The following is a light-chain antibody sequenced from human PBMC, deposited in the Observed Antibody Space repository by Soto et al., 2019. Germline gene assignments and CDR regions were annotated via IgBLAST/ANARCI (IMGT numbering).Light chain of an antibody. V-gene: IGLV2-14*01. CDR2: DVT. CDR3: ISYTASSTWV. J-gene: IGLJ3*02. CDR1: SSDVGSYDY. Sequence: QSVLTQPASVSGSPGQSITISCTGTSSDVGSYDYVSWYQQHPGKAPKVMIYDVTNRPSGFSNRFSGSKSGNTASLTISGLQAEDEADYYCISYTASSTWVFGGGTKLTVL.